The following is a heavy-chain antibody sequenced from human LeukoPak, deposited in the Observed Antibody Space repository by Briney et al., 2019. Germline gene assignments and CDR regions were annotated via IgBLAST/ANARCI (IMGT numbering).Heavy chain of an antibody. V-gene: IGHV3-30-3*01. D-gene: IGHD1-26*01. Sequence: PGRSLRLSCAASGFTFSSYTMHWVRQAPGKGLEREAVISYDGNNKYYADSVKGRFTISRDNSKNTLYLQMNSLRAEDTAVYYCARDRRVGDTRLDYWGQGTLVTVSS. J-gene: IGHJ4*02. CDR3: ARDRRVGDTRLDY. CDR2: ISYDGNNK. CDR1: GFTFSSYT.